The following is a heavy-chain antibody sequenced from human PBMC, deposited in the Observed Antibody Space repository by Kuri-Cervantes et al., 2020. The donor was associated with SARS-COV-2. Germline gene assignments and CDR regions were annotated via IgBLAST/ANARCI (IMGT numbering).Heavy chain of an antibody. J-gene: IGHJ3*02. Sequence: ASVKVSCKASGYTFTSYGISWVRQAPGQGLEWMGWISAYNGNTNYAQKLQGRVTMTTDTSTSTAYMELRSLRSEDTAVYYCATDETTITTRGYDAFDIWGQGTMVTVSS. CDR2: ISAYNGNT. V-gene: IGHV1-18*01. CDR3: ATDETTITTRGYDAFDI. CDR1: GYTFTSYG. D-gene: IGHD4-11*01.